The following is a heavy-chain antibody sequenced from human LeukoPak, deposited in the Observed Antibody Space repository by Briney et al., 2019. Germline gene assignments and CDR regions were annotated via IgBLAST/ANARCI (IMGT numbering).Heavy chain of an antibody. CDR1: GSTFRSYA. Sequence: PGGSLRLSCAASGSTFRSYAMHWVRQAPGKGLEWVAVISFDGSNKYYADSVKGRFTISRDNSKNTLYLQMDRQRVEDTAVYYCTRDHNRRLGELSLLDYWGQGTLVTVSS. J-gene: IGHJ4*02. CDR2: ISFDGSNK. CDR3: TRDHNRRLGELSLLDY. V-gene: IGHV3-30*04. D-gene: IGHD3-16*02.